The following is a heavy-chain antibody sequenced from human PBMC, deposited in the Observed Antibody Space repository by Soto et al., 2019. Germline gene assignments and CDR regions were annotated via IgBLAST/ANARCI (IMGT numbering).Heavy chain of an antibody. D-gene: IGHD6-13*01. Sequence: ASVKVSCKVSGYTLTELSMHWVRQAPGKGLEWMGGFDPEDGETIYAQKFQGRVTMTEDTSTDTAYMELSSLRSEDTAVYYCATAAAGSGYYYYGMDVWGQGTTVTVSS. V-gene: IGHV1-24*01. J-gene: IGHJ6*02. CDR1: GYTLTELS. CDR3: ATAAAGSGYYYYGMDV. CDR2: FDPEDGET.